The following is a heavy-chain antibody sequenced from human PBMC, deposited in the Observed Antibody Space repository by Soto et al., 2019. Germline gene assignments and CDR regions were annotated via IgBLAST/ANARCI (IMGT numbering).Heavy chain of an antibody. V-gene: IGHV1-69*08. CDR1: GGTFSSYT. CDR3: ARESDILNWFDP. D-gene: IGHD3-9*01. CDR2: IIPILGIA. J-gene: IGHJ5*02. Sequence: QVPLVQSGAEVKKPGSSVKVSCKASGGTFSSYTISWVRQAPGQGLEWMGRIIPILGIANYAQKFQGRVTITADKSTSTAYMELSSLRSEDTAVYYCARESDILNWFDPWGQGTLVTVSS.